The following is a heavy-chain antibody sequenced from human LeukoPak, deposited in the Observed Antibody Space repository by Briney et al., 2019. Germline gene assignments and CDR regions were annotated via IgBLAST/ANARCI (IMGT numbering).Heavy chain of an antibody. D-gene: IGHD6-19*01. J-gene: IGHJ4*02. CDR3: AREGSSGSFGDY. V-gene: IGHV3-21*01. CDR1: GFTFSSYS. CDR2: ISSSSSYI. Sequence: LGGSLRLSCAASGFTFSSYSMNWVRQAPGKGLEWVSSISSSSSYIYYADSVKGRFTISRDNAKNSLYLQMNSLRAEDTAVHYCAREGSSGSFGDYWGQGTLVTVSS.